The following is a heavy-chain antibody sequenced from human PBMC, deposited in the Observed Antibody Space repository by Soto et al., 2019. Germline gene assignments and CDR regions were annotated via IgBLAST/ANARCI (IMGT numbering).Heavy chain of an antibody. Sequence: SEILSLSCDVLGGSISSGGYVWCWIRQPPGKGLEWIGYIYHSGSTYYNQSLKSRVTISVDRSKNQFSLKLNSVTAADTAVYYCARYYGDYLNYFDFWGQGTLVTVSS. CDR2: IYHSGST. D-gene: IGHD4-17*01. V-gene: IGHV4-30-2*01. CDR1: GGSISSGGYV. J-gene: IGHJ4*02. CDR3: ARYYGDYLNYFDF.